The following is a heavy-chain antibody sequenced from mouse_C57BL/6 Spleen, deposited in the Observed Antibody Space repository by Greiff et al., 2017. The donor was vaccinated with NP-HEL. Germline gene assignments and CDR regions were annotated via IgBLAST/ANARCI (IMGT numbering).Heavy chain of an antibody. J-gene: IGHJ3*01. CDR2: ISYSGST. Sequence: EVQLVESGPGMVKPSQSLSLTCTVTGYSITSGYDWHWLRHFPGNKLEWMGYISYSGSTNYNPSLKSRISITQDTSKNHFFLKLNTVTTEDTATDYCARDYYGYDERRPFAYWGQGTLVTVSA. V-gene: IGHV3-1*01. D-gene: IGHD2-2*01. CDR3: ARDYYGYDERRPFAY. CDR1: GYSITSGYD.